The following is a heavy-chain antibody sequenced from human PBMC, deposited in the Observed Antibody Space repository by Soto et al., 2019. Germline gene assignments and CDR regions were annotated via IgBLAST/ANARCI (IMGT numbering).Heavy chain of an antibody. Sequence: GESLKISCKGSGYSFTSYWIGWVRQIPWKGLEWMGIIYPGDSDTRYSPSFQGQVTISADKSISTAYLQWSSLKASDTAMYYCARLPLPYYYDSSGPYDYWGQGTLVTVSS. J-gene: IGHJ4*02. CDR1: GYSFTSYW. CDR3: ARLPLPYYYDSSGPYDY. CDR2: IYPGDSDT. D-gene: IGHD3-22*01. V-gene: IGHV5-51*01.